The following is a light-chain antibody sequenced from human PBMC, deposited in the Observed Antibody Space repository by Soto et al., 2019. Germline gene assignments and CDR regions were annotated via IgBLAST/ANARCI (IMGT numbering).Light chain of an antibody. CDR1: QSIRND. J-gene: IGKJ3*01. CDR2: AAS. V-gene: IGKV1-6*01. Sequence: IQMTQSPSSLSASVGDRITTTCRASQSIRNDLDWFQQKPGKAPKLLIYAASNLQSGVPARFSGSESGTDFTLTISSLQPEDFATYYCLQKYFYPFTFGPGTKVDIK. CDR3: LQKYFYPFT.